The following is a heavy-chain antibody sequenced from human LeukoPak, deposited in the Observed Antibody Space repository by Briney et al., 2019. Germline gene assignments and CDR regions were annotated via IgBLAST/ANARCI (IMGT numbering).Heavy chain of an antibody. CDR2: IYYSGST. Sequence: SETLSLTCTVSGFSISSSSYYWGWIRQPPGKGLEWIGSIYYSGSTYYNPSLKSRVTISLDTSKNQFSLKLSSVTAADTAVYYCAREGGYATRSLDYWGQGTLVTVSS. J-gene: IGHJ4*02. V-gene: IGHV4-39*07. D-gene: IGHD5-12*01. CDR1: GFSISSSSYY. CDR3: AREGGYATRSLDY.